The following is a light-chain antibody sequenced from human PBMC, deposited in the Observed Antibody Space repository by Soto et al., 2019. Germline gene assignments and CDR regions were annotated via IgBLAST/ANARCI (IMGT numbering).Light chain of an antibody. CDR3: QQYNNWS. J-gene: IGKJ5*01. CDR2: AAS. CDR1: RSVATN. Sequence: DKVMTQSPATLSVSPGERATLSCRASRSVATNLAWYQQKPGQAPRLLIYAASTRATGIPARFSGSGSGTEFTLTISSLQSEDFAVYYCQQYNNWSFGQGTRLEIK. V-gene: IGKV3-15*01.